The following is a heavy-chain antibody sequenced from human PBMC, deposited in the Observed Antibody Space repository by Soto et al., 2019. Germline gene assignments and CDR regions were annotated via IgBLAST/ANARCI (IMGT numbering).Heavy chain of an antibody. CDR3: ARTGRFLEWLSTFDY. CDR1: GYTLSDYG. J-gene: IGHJ4*02. CDR2: ISAYNGDT. V-gene: IGHV1-18*01. Sequence: QFQLVQSGAEVAKPGASVKVSSKSSGYTLSDYGISWGRQAPGQGVEWMGWISAYNGDTNYAHKFQGRVTMTTDTSTSTAYLELRSLRSDDTAVYYCARTGRFLEWLSTFDYWGQGNLVTVSS. D-gene: IGHD3-3*01.